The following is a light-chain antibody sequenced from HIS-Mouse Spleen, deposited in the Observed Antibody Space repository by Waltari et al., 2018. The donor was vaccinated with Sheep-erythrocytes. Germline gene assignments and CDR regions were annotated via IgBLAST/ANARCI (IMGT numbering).Light chain of an antibody. J-gene: IGLJ3*02. Sequence: SYELTQPPSVSVSPGQTARITCSGDALPKKYAYWYQQKSGPAPLLVIYEDIKRPPGIPERFSGSSSGTMATLTISGAQVEDDADYYCYSTDSSGNHWVFGGWTKLTVL. CDR3: YSTDSSGNHWV. CDR1: ALPKKY. CDR2: EDI. V-gene: IGLV3-10*01.